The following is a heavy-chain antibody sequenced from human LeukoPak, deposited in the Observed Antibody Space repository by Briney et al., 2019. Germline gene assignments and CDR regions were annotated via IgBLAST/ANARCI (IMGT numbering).Heavy chain of an antibody. CDR1: GGSISSSSYY. J-gene: IGHJ5*02. D-gene: IGHD2-2*01. CDR2: IYHSGST. Sequence: LSLTCTVSGGSISSSSYYWSWIRQPPGKGLEWIGYIYHSGSTYYNPSLKSRVTISVDRSKNQFSLKLSSVTAADTAVYYCARVVGYCSSTSCYVDPWGQGTLVTVSS. CDR3: ARVVGYCSSTSCYVDP. V-gene: IGHV4-30-2*01.